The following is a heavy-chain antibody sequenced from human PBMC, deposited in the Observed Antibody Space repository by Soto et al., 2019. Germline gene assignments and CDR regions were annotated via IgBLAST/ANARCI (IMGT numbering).Heavy chain of an antibody. J-gene: IGHJ4*02. CDR3: ARVVMDSSGYYYFDY. Sequence: QVQLQESDPGLVKPSQTLSLTCTVSGGSISSGDYYWSWIRQPPGKGLEWIGYIYYSGSTYYNPSLKSRVTISVDTSKNQFSLKLSSVTAADTAVYYCARVVMDSSGYYYFDYWGQGTLVTVSS. CDR2: IYYSGST. D-gene: IGHD3-22*01. CDR1: GGSISSGDYY. V-gene: IGHV4-30-4*01.